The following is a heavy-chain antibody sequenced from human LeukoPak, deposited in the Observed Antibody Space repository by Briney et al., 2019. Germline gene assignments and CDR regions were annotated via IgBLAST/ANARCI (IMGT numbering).Heavy chain of an antibody. CDR3: ARSTTNYRNGGACPNFDY. J-gene: IGHJ4*02. V-gene: IGHV4-59*01. CDR1: GGSITSYY. D-gene: IGHD2-8*02. Sequence: SETLSLTCTVSGGSITSYYWNWIRQPPGKGLEWIGYIFYSGSTNYSPSLKSRVTISVDTSKNQFSLNLSSVTAADTAVYYCARSTTNYRNGGACPNFDYWGQGSLVTVSS. CDR2: IFYSGST.